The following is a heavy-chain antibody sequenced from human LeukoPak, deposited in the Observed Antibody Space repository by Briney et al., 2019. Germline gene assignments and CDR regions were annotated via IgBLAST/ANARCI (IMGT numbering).Heavy chain of an antibody. J-gene: IGHJ1*01. Sequence: GGSLRLSCATSGFTFSNYALTWVRQAPGRGLEWVSSISGAGPYYADSVKGRFSISRDNYKNTLYLQMSSLRAEDTAVYYCARDPNGNYVGAFDFQRWGQGTLVTVSS. CDR1: GFTFSNYA. CDR3: ARDPNGNYVGAFDFQR. CDR2: ISGAGP. D-gene: IGHD4-17*01. V-gene: IGHV3-23*01.